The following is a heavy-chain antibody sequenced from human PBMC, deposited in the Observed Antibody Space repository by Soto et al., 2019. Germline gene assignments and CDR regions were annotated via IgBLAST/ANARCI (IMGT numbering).Heavy chain of an antibody. Sequence: QLQLQESGPGLVKPSETLSLTCTVSGGSIGSSDYHWGWIRQPPGKGLEWIGTIYYSGSTYYNPFLKGRVAISVDTSKNQFSLRLSSVTAADTAVYYCARRRCSGGICSVDYWGQGTLVTVSS. CDR2: IYYSGST. CDR1: GGSIGSSDYH. CDR3: ARRRCSGGICSVDY. J-gene: IGHJ4*02. D-gene: IGHD2-15*01. V-gene: IGHV4-39*01.